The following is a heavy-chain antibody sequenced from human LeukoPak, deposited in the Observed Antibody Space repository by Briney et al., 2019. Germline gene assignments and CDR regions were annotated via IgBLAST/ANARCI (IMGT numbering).Heavy chain of an antibody. J-gene: IGHJ4*02. CDR1: GFTVSSNY. CDR2: IYSGGST. CDR3: ARHSPYYYDSSGYYFPPFLDY. V-gene: IGHV3-53*01. D-gene: IGHD3-22*01. Sequence: PGGSLRLSCAASGFTVSSNYMSWVHQAPGKGLEWVSVIYSGGSTYYADSVKGRFTISRDNSKNTLYLQMNSLRAEDTAVYYCARHSPYYYDSSGYYFPPFLDYWGQGTLVTVSS.